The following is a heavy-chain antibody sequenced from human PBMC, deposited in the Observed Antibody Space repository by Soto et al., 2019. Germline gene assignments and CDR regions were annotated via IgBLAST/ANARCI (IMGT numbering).Heavy chain of an antibody. CDR1: GYTFTSYG. D-gene: IGHD3-22*01. CDR2: ISAYNGNT. Sequence: ASVKVSCKASGYTFTSYGISWVRQAPGQGLEWMGWISAYNGNTNYAQKLQGRVTMTTDTSTSTAYMELRSLRSDDTAVYYCARDQFTGYYDSSGSPGYWGQGTLVTVSS. CDR3: ARDQFTGYYDSSGSPGY. V-gene: IGHV1-18*01. J-gene: IGHJ4*02.